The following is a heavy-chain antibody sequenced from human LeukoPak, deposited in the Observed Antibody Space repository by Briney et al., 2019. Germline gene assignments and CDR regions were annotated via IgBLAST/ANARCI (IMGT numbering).Heavy chain of an antibody. Sequence: GGSLRLSCAASGFTFSTYWMDWVRQAPGKGLEWVAVISYDGSNKYYADSVKGRFTISRDNSKNTLYLQMNSLRAEDTAVYYCAKSPSSGWYWVDYWGQGTLVTVSS. J-gene: IGHJ4*02. CDR1: GFTFSTYW. D-gene: IGHD6-19*01. V-gene: IGHV3-30*18. CDR2: ISYDGSNK. CDR3: AKSPSSGWYWVDY.